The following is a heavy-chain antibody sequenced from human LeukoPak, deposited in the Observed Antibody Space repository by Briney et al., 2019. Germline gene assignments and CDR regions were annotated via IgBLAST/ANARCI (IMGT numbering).Heavy chain of an antibody. CDR2: IYPCDSDT. J-gene: IGHJ3*02. CDR1: GYNFTTYL. D-gene: IGHD2-2*01. V-gene: IGHV5-51*01. CDR3: ARYCSSTSCYSGSVDAFDI. Sequence: GGSLKIFCKGFGYNFTTYLIGLGRPIPRKGPEWMGIIYPCDSDTRYSPSFQGQVTISADKSISTAYLQWSSLKASDTAMYYCARYCSSTSCYSGSVDAFDIWGQGTMVTVSS.